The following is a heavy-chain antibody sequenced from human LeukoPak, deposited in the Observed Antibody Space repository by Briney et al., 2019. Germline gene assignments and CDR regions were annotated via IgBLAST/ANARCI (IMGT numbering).Heavy chain of an antibody. CDR2: LYSGSST. CDR3: ARVGDHFHWYLDL. Sequence: RGSLRLSCAASGFTVSTNYTNWVRQAPGKGLEWVSILYSGSSTYYADSVEGRFIVSRDSSKNTLSLQMNDLRAEDTAVYYCARVGDHFHWYLDLWGRGTLVTVSS. D-gene: IGHD3-3*02. J-gene: IGHJ2*01. V-gene: IGHV3-53*01. CDR1: GFTVSTNY.